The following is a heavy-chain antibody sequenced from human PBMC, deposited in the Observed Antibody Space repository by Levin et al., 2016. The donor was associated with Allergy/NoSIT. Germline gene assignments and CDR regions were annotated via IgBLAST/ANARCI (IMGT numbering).Heavy chain of an antibody. V-gene: IGHV1-2*02. D-gene: IGHD5-12*01. J-gene: IGHJ4*02. Sequence: WVRQAPGQGLEWMGWINPNSGGTNYAQKFQGRVTMTRDTSISTAYMELSRLRSDDTAVYYCARDGSYSGYDFHPDYWGQGTLVTVSS. CDR2: INPNSGGT. CDR3: ARDGSYSGYDFHPDY.